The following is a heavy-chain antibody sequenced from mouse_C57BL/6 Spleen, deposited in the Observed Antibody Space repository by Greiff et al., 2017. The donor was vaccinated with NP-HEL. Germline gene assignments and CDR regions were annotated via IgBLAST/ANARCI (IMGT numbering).Heavy chain of an antibody. CDR1: GYTFTSYW. CDR2: ILPGSGST. CDR3: ARTLYYDYVYYYAMDY. J-gene: IGHJ4*01. Sequence: QVQLQQPGAELVMPGASVKLSCKASGYTFTSYWMHWVKQRPGHGLEWIGEILPGSGSTNYNEKFKGKATFTADTSSNTAYMQLSSLTTEDSAIYYCARTLYYDYVYYYAMDYWGQGTSVTVSS. V-gene: IGHV1-9*01. D-gene: IGHD2-4*01.